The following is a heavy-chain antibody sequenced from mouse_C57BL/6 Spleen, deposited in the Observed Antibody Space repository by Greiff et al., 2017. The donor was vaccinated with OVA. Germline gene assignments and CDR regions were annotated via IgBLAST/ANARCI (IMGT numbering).Heavy chain of an antibody. J-gene: IGHJ3*01. D-gene: IGHD1-1*02. Sequence: EVMLVESGGGLVQPGGSLKLSCAASGFTFSDAWMDWVRQSPEKGLEWVAEIRNKANNHATYYAESVKGRFTISRDDSKSSVYLQMNSLRAEDTGIYYCTIGGGNAWFAYWGQGTLVTVSA. CDR2: IRNKANNHAT. CDR3: TIGGGNAWFAY. CDR1: GFTFSDAW. V-gene: IGHV6-6*01.